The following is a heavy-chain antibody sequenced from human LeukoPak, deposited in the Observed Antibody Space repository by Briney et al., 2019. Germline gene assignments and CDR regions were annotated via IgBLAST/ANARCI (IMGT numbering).Heavy chain of an antibody. CDR1: GFTFSSYA. Sequence: GGSLRLSCAASGFTFSSYAMSWVRQAPGKGLEWVSAISGCGGSTYYADSVKGRFTISRDNSKNTLYLQMNSLRAEDTAVYYCAKAEKWETAKNWFDPWGQGTLVTVSS. V-gene: IGHV3-23*01. CDR3: AKAEKWETAKNWFDP. D-gene: IGHD1-26*01. J-gene: IGHJ5*02. CDR2: ISGCGGST.